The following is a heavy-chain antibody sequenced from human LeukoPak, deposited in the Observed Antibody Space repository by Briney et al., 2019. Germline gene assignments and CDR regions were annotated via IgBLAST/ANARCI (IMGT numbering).Heavy chain of an antibody. J-gene: IGHJ4*02. Sequence: PSETLSLTCAVYGGSFSGYYWSWIRQPPGKGPEWIGEINHSGSTNYNPSLKSRVTISIDTSKNQFSLKLSSVTAADTAVYYCARSEYDYVWGSYRYSPYYFDYWGQGTLVTVSS. D-gene: IGHD3-16*02. CDR1: GGSFSGYY. CDR3: ARSEYDYVWGSYRYSPYYFDY. V-gene: IGHV4-34*01. CDR2: INHSGST.